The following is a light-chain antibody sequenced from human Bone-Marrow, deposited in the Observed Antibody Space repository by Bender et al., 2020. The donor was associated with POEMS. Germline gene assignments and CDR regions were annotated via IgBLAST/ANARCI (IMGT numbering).Light chain of an antibody. Sequence: QSVLTQPPSASGTPGQSVIISCSGTDSNFGGNNVNWYQHLPGTAPRLVVYSNYQRPSGVPDRFSGSKSGNTASLTVSGLQAEDEADYYCSSDAGNNRVFGTGTKVTVL. CDR3: SSDAGNNRV. V-gene: IGLV1-44*01. CDR1: DSNFGGNN. CDR2: SNY. J-gene: IGLJ1*01.